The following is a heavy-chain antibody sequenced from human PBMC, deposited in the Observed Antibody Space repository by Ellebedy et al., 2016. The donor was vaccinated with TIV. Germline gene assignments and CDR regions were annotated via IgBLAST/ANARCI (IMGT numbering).Heavy chain of an antibody. CDR1: GFSFSTHW. CDR3: ARGPPNGERSDDFDF. Sequence: PGGSLRLSCSASGFSFSTHWMNWVRQAPGRGLDWLASIRTDGYHKYYVDSVKGRFTISRDNAKNSLYLEMNSLPVDDTAIYYCARGPPNGERSDDFDFWGQGTVATVSS. CDR2: IRTDGYHK. V-gene: IGHV3-7*03. D-gene: IGHD3-10*01. J-gene: IGHJ4*02.